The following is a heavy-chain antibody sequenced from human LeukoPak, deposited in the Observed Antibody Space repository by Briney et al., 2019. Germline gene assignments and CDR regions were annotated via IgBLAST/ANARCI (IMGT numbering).Heavy chain of an antibody. D-gene: IGHD2-2*01. Sequence: SVKVSCKASGGTFSSYAISWVRQAPGQGLEWMGGIIPIFGTANYAQKFQGRVTITADESTSTAYMELSSLRSEDTAVYYCARDHCSSTSCYEGRAFDIWAQGTMVTVSS. CDR3: ARDHCSSTSCYEGRAFDI. CDR2: IIPIFGTA. V-gene: IGHV1-69*13. J-gene: IGHJ3*02. CDR1: GGTFSSYA.